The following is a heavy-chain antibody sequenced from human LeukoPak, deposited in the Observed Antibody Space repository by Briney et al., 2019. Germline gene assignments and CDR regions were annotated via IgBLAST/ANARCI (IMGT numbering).Heavy chain of an antibody. J-gene: IGHJ3*02. D-gene: IGHD4/OR15-4a*01. CDR1: GGSISSYY. CDR3: ARARVRAFDI. CDR2: IYYSGST. V-gene: IGHV4-59*01. Sequence: SETLSLTCAVSGGSISSYYWSWIRQPPGKGLEWIGYIYYSGSTNYNPSLKSRVTISVDTSKNQFSLKLSSVTAADTAVYYCARARVRAFDIWGQGTMVTVSS.